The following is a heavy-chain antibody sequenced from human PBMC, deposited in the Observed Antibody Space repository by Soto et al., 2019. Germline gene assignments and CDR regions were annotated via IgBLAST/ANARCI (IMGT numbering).Heavy chain of an antibody. CDR1: GFSLSTSGMC. Sequence: SGPTLVNPTQTLTLTCTFSGFSLSTSGMCVSWIRQPPGKALEWLALIDWDDDKYYSTSLKTRLTISKDTSKNQVVLTMTNMDPVDTATYYCARIIVVVPARRDYYGMDVWGQGTTVTVS. D-gene: IGHD2-2*01. CDR3: ARIIVVVPARRDYYGMDV. CDR2: IDWDDDK. J-gene: IGHJ6*02. V-gene: IGHV2-70*01.